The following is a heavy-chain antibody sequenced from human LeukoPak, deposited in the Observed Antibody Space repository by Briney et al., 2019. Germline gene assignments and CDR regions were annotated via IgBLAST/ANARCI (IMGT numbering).Heavy chain of an antibody. J-gene: IGHJ3*02. CDR1: GFTFSNYW. D-gene: IGHD3-22*01. V-gene: IGHV3-7*01. CDR2: IKRDESEK. CDR3: ARVFGPDDSSSFYAAFDI. Sequence: GGSLRLSCAASGFTFSNYWMAWVRQAPGKGLEWVANIKRDESEKHYVDSVKGRFTIFRDNAKNSLFLQMNSLRAEDTAVYYCARVFGPDDSSSFYAAFDIWGQGTMVTVSS.